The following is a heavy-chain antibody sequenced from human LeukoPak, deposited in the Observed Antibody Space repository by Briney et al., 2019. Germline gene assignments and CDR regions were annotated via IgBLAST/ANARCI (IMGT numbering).Heavy chain of an antibody. J-gene: IGHJ4*02. CDR1: GFTFSGSA. Sequence: GGSLRLSCAASGFTFSGSAMRWVRQASGKGLEWVGRIRSKANSYATAYAASVNGRFTISRDDSKNTAYLQMSSLKTEDTAVYYCTRHVGSSWYIYWGQGTLVTVSS. V-gene: IGHV3-73*01. CDR2: IRSKANSYAT. CDR3: TRHVGSSWYIY. D-gene: IGHD6-13*01.